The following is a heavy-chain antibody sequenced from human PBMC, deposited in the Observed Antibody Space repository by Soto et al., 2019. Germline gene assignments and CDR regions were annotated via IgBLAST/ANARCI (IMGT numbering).Heavy chain of an antibody. V-gene: IGHV3-30*03. CDR2: ISYDGSNK. Sequence: HPGGSLRLSCAASGFTFSSYGMHWVRQAPGKGLEWVAVISYDGSNKYYADSVKGRFTISRDNSKNTLYLQMNSLRAEDTAVYYCARDQHDYDSSGYYPSRGGMDVWGQGTTVTVSS. D-gene: IGHD3-22*01. CDR1: GFTFSSYG. J-gene: IGHJ6*02. CDR3: ARDQHDYDSSGYYPSRGGMDV.